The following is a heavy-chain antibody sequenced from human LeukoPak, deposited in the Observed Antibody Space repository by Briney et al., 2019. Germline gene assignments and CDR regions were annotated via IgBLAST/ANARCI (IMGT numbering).Heavy chain of an antibody. CDR3: TRVAGSGSVD. V-gene: IGHV3-30*04. D-gene: IGHD1-26*01. CDR1: GFTFDYYS. CDR2: VASDGSFK. J-gene: IGHJ4*02. Sequence: GGSLRLSCAASGFTFDYYSFHWVRQAPGKGLEWVAHVASDGSFKWYADSVKGRFTISRDNAKNTLHLQMNSLRAEDTAVYYCTRVAGSGSVDWGQGTLVTVSS.